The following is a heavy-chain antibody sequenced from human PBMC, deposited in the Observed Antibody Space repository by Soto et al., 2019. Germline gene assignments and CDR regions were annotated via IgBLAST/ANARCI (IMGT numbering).Heavy chain of an antibody. CDR3: ARLLGSPSYYYYGMDV. J-gene: IGHJ6*02. CDR1: CGSISSSSYY. D-gene: IGHD3-10*01. CDR2: IYYSGST. Sequence: PSETLSLTCTVSCGSISSSSYYWGWIRRPPGKGLEWIGSIYYSGSTYYNPSLKSRVTISVDTSKNQFSLKLSSVTAADTAVYYCARLLGSPSYYYYGMDVWGQGTTVTVSS. V-gene: IGHV4-39*01.